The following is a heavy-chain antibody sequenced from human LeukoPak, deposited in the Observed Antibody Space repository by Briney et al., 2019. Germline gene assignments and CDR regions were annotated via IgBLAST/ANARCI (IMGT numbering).Heavy chain of an antibody. CDR1: GYTFTSYD. Sequence: ASVKVSCKASGYTFTSYDINWVRQATGQGLEWMGWMNPNSGNTGYAQKFQGRVTVTRNTSISTAYMELSSLRSEDTAVYYCARGGNEYCSSTSCYYMSFDPWGQGTLVTVSS. J-gene: IGHJ5*02. CDR2: MNPNSGNT. D-gene: IGHD2-2*01. CDR3: ARGGNEYCSSTSCYYMSFDP. V-gene: IGHV1-8*01.